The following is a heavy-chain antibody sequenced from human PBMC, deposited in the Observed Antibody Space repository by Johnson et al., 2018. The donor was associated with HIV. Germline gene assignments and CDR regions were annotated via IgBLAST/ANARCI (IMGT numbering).Heavy chain of an antibody. V-gene: IGHV3-23*04. Sequence: VQLVESGGGLLRPGGSLRLSCATSGFTFNDHGMSWVRQAPGKGLEWVSYISSSGSIIYYADSVKGRFTISRDNSKNTLYLQMNSLRAEDTAVYYCAAPSLGGATFDAFDIWGQGTMVTVSS. J-gene: IGHJ3*02. CDR3: AAPSLGGATFDAFDI. CDR2: ISSSGSII. D-gene: IGHD1-26*01. CDR1: GFTFNDHG.